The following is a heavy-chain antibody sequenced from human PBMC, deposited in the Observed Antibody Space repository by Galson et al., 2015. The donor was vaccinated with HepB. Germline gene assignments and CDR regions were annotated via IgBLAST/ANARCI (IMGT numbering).Heavy chain of an antibody. CDR1: GFTFSSYW. J-gene: IGHJ4*02. Sequence: LRLSCAASGFTFSSYWMHWVRQAPGKGLVWVSRINSDGSSTSYADSVKGRFTISRDNSKNTLYLQMNSLRAEDTAVYYCAREYRPGVWSGYLGYWGQGTLVTVSS. CDR3: AREYRPGVWSGYLGY. CDR2: INSDGSST. V-gene: IGHV3-74*01. D-gene: IGHD3-3*01.